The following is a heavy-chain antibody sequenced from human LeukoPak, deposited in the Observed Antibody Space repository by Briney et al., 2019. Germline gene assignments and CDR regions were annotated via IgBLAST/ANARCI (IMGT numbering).Heavy chain of an antibody. D-gene: IGHD3-22*01. CDR3: ATEPYYYDSSGYYPYYYGMDV. CDR2: INPNNGGT. J-gene: IGHJ6*02. CDR1: GYTFTGYY. V-gene: IGHV1-2*02. Sequence: ASVKVSCKASGYTFTGYYMHWVRQAPGQGLEWMGWINPNNGGTNYAQKFQGRVTMTRDTSISTAYMELSRLRSDDTAVYYCATEPYYYDSSGYYPYYYGMDVWGQGTTVTVSS.